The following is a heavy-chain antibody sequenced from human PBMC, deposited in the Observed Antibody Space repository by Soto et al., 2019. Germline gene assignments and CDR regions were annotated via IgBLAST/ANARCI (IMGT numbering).Heavy chain of an antibody. CDR2: ISHRGST. D-gene: IGHD3-22*01. V-gene: IGHV4-30-2*01. CDR1: GGSVSNTAYS. J-gene: IGHJ5*02. CDR3: ARGLSTGPGSGYPLDT. Sequence: PSETLSLTCAVSGGSVSNTAYSGTWTRQPPGKGLEWIGYISHRGSTYYNPSLRSRATMSLDRSKNQFSLKVTAATAADTAVYFCARGLSTGPGSGYPLDTSGPGTLVTVSP.